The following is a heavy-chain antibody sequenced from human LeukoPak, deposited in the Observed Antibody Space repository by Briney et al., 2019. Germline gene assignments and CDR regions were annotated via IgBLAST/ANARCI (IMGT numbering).Heavy chain of an antibody. V-gene: IGHV4-34*01. J-gene: IGHJ6*03. CDR1: GGSFSGYY. CDR3: AGGYSYGSTYYYMDV. D-gene: IGHD5-18*01. CDR2: INHSGST. Sequence: PSETLSLTCAVYGGSFSGYYWSWIRQPPGKGLEWIGEINHSGSTNYNPSLKSRVPISVDTSKNQFSLKLSSVTAADTAVYYCAGGYSYGSTYYYMDVWGKGTTVTISS.